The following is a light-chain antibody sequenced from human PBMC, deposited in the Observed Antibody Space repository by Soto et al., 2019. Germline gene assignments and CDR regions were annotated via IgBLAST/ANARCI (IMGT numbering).Light chain of an antibody. J-gene: IGKJ4*01. CDR1: QSVRSNY. V-gene: IGKV3-20*01. CDR2: DAS. CDR3: QQYGSSPLT. Sequence: EIVLTQSPDTLSLSPGERATLSCRASQSVRSNYIAWYQRKPGQAPRFLIYDASSRATGIPDRFSGSGSGTDFTLIISRLEPEDFAVYYCQQYGSSPLTFGGGTKVEIK.